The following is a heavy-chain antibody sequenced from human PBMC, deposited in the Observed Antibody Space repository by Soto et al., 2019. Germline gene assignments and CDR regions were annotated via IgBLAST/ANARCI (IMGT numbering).Heavy chain of an antibody. Sequence: EVQLLESGGGLVQPGGSLRLSCAASGFTFSSYAMSWVRQAPGKGLEWVSAISGSGGSTYYADCVKGRSTISRHNSKNPLYLQMNSLRAEDTAVYYCAKDLTPDSSTVTTGSFDYWGQGTLVTVSS. CDR1: GFTFSSYA. V-gene: IGHV3-23*01. D-gene: IGHD4-17*01. CDR3: AKDLTPDSSTVTTGSFDY. J-gene: IGHJ4*02. CDR2: ISGSGGST.